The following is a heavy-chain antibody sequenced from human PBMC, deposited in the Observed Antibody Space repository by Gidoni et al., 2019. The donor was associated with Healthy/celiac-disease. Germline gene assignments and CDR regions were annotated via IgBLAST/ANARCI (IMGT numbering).Heavy chain of an antibody. CDR2: IIPILGIA. D-gene: IGHD3-22*01. CDR3: ARSITMIVAYDAFDI. Sequence: QVQLVQSGAEVKKPGSSVKVSCKASGGTFSSYAISWVRQAPGQGLEWMGRIIPILGIANYAQKFQGRVTITADKSTSTAYMELSSLRSEDTAVYYCARSITMIVAYDAFDIWGQGTMVTVSS. V-gene: IGHV1-69*04. J-gene: IGHJ3*02. CDR1: GGTFSSYA.